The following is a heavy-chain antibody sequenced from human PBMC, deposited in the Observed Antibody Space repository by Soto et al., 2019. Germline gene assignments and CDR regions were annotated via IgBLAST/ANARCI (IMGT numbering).Heavy chain of an antibody. Sequence: EVQLVESGGGLVQPGGSLRVSCAASGFTFRSHRIHWVRQAPGKGLEWVSRIDTDGGGTSYADSVKGRFTISTDNAENTVYLQMNGLRVEEPAVYYCATVFDVWGQGTLVTVSS. D-gene: IGHD4-17*01. J-gene: IGHJ4*02. V-gene: IGHV3-74*01. CDR1: GFTFRSHR. CDR3: ATVFDV. CDR2: IDTDGGGT.